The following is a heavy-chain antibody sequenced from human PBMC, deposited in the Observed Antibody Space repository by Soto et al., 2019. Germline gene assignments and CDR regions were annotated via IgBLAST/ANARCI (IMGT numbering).Heavy chain of an antibody. CDR1: GGSISSGGYY. CDR3: ARIGYYYYGMDV. V-gene: IGHV4-31*02. CDR2: IYYSGST. Sequence: PSETLSLTWTVSGGSISSGGYYWSWIRQHPGKGLEWIGYIYYSGSTYYNPSLKSRVTISVDTSKNQFSLKLSSVTAADTAVYYCARIGYYYYGMDVWGQGTTVTVSS. J-gene: IGHJ6*02.